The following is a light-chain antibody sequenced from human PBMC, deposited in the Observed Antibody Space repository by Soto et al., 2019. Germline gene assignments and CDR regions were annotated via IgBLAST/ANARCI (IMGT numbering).Light chain of an antibody. V-gene: IGLV2-23*02. J-gene: IGLJ2*01. CDR2: EVN. CDR1: SSDVGSYDL. CDR3: CSYATPRL. Sequence: QSALTQPASVSGSPGQSITISCTGTSSDVGSYDLVSWYQQHPGKPPKLILYEVNKRPSGVSVRFSGYKSGNAASLTISGLQAEDEADYYCCSYATPRLFGGGTKLTVL.